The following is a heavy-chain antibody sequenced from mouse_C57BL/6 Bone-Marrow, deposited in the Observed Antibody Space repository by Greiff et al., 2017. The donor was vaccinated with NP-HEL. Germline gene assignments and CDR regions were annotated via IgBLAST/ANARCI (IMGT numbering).Heavy chain of an antibody. J-gene: IGHJ1*03. V-gene: IGHV1-50*01. Sequence: QVQLQQPGAELVKPGASVKLSCKASGYTFTSHWMQWVKQRPGQGLEWIGEIDPSDSYTNYNQKFKGKATLTVDTSSSTAYMQLSSLTSEDSAVYYCARPPYYGSSYWYFDVWGTGTTVTVSS. CDR3: ARPPYYGSSYWYFDV. CDR2: IDPSDSYT. CDR1: GYTFTSHW. D-gene: IGHD1-1*01.